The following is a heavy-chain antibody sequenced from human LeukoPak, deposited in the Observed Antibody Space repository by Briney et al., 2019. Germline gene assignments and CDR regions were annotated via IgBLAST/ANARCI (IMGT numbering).Heavy chain of an antibody. V-gene: IGHV3-48*03. D-gene: IGHD2-2*01. CDR1: GFTFSSYE. CDR3: AKDSFPFIPAAENWFDP. J-gene: IGHJ5*02. Sequence: GGSLRLSCAASGFTFSSYEMNWVRQAPGKGLEWVSYISSSGSTIYYADSVKGRFTISRDNAKNSLYLQMNSLRAEDTAVYYCAKDSFPFIPAAENWFDPWGQGTLVTVSS. CDR2: ISSSGSTI.